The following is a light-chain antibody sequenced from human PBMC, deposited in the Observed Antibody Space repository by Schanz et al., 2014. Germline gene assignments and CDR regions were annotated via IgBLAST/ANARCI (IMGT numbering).Light chain of an antibody. Sequence: QSALTQPASVSGSPGQSVTISCTGTSSDVGGYNFASWYQQHPVKAPKLMIYEGMKRPSGVPDRFSGSNSGTSASLAITGLQAEDEADYYCSSHTSSSTLGGVFGGGTKLTVL. CDR3: SSHTSSSTLGGV. CDR1: SSDVGGYNF. V-gene: IGLV2-14*01. J-gene: IGLJ3*02. CDR2: EGM.